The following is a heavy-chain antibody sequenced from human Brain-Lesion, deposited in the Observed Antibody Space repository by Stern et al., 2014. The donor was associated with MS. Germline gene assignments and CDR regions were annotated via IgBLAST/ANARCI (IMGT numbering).Heavy chain of an antibody. Sequence: QVQLGQSGTEVKEPGASVKVSCKTSGFTFANYGIVWVRQAPGQGLEWMGWVSPYNGKTNYEQTVQGRVTMTSDTSTTTAYMELRSLRSDDTAVYYCARYDSGSADYWGQGTLVTVSS. V-gene: IGHV1-18*04. D-gene: IGHD6-19*01. CDR2: VSPYNGKT. J-gene: IGHJ4*02. CDR3: ARYDSGSADY. CDR1: GFTFANYG.